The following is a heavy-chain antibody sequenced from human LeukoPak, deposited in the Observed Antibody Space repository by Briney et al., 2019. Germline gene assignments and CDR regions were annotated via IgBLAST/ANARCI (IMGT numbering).Heavy chain of an antibody. CDR3: ARDRSIAARPDAFDI. CDR2: IYTSGST. J-gene: IGHJ3*02. V-gene: IGHV4-4*07. D-gene: IGHD6-6*01. Sequence: PSETLSLTCTVSGGSISSYYWSWIRQPAGKGLEWIGRIYTSGSTNYNPSLKSRVTMSVDTSKNQFSLKLSSVTAADTAVYYCARDRSIAARPDAFDIWGQGTMVAVSS. CDR1: GGSISSYY.